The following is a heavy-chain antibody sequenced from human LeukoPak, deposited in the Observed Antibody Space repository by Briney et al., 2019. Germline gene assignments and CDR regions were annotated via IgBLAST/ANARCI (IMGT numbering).Heavy chain of an antibody. D-gene: IGHD3-10*01. CDR1: GYTFTSYD. J-gene: IGHJ3*02. CDR2: MNPNSGNT. Sequence: EASVKVSCKASGYTFTSYDINWVRQATGQGLEWMGWMNPNSGNTGYAQKFQGRVTMTRNTSISTAYMELSSLRSEDTAVYYCASPGLLLWFGEGAFDIWGQGTMVTVSS. V-gene: IGHV1-8*01. CDR3: ASPGLLLWFGEGAFDI.